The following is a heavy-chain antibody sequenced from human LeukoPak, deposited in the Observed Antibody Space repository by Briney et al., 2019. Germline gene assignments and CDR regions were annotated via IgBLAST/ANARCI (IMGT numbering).Heavy chain of an antibody. V-gene: IGHV3-23*01. Sequence: QTGGSLRLSCAASGFTFTTYAMSWVRQAPGKGLERVSAISGSGDSTYYADSVKGRFTISRDNSKNTLYLQVNSLRAEDTAVYYWAKAHYIHFLDYWGQGTLVTVSS. J-gene: IGHJ4*02. CDR3: AKAHYIHFLDY. D-gene: IGHD2/OR15-2a*01. CDR2: ISGSGDST. CDR1: GFTFTTYA.